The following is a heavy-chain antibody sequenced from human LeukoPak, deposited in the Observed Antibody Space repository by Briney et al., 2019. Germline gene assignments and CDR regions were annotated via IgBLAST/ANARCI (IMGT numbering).Heavy chain of an antibody. CDR3: AKDDLNYDFWSGYNYYYYMDV. Sequence: GRSLRLSCAASGFTFSSYGMHWVRQAPGKGLEWVAVISYDGSNKYYADSVKGRFTISRDNSKNTLYLQMNSLRAEDTAVYYCAKDDLNYDFWSGYNYYYYMDVWGKGTTVTVSS. J-gene: IGHJ6*03. V-gene: IGHV3-30*18. CDR1: GFTFSSYG. D-gene: IGHD3-3*01. CDR2: ISYDGSNK.